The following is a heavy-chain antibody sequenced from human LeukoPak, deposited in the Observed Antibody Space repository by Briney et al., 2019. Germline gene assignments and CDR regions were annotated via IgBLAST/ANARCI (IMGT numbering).Heavy chain of an antibody. CDR2: ISSSSNYT. J-gene: IGHJ4*02. CDR3: ARDSSGWHRIDY. D-gene: IGHD6-19*01. V-gene: IGHV3-21*01. CDR1: GFTFSNYG. Sequence: AGGSLRLSCAASGFTFSNYGMNWVRQAPGRGLEWVSSISSSSNYTYYADSVKGRFTISRDNAKNSLYLQMNSLRAKDTAVYYCARDSSGWHRIDYWGQGTLVTVSS.